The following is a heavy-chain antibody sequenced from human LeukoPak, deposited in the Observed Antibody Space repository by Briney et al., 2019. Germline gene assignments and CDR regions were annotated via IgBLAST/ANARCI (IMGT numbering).Heavy chain of an antibody. D-gene: IGHD6-13*01. CDR3: ARDAIPYRGYSSSFEY. CDR2: ISAYNGNT. J-gene: IGHJ4*02. V-gene: IGHV1-18*01. CDR1: GYTFTSYG. Sequence: ASVKVSCKASGYTFTSYGISWVRQAPGQGLEWMGWISAYNGNTNYAQKLQGRVTMTTDTSTSKAYMELRSLRSDDTAVYYCARDAIPYRGYSSSFEYWGQGTLVTVSS.